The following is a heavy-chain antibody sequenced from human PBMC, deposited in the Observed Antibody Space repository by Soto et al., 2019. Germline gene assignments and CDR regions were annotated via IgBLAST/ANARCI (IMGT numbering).Heavy chain of an antibody. CDR2: ISGSGTTT. CDR3: AKDGVGGVSDAFDV. D-gene: IGHD3-3*01. Sequence: GGSLRLSCAASGFTSTNYVMNWVRQAPGKGLEWVSSISGSGTTTFYADSVKGRFIISRDNSKNTLYLQMNSLRAEDTALYYCAKDGVGGVSDAFDVWGQGTMVTVSS. CDR1: GFTSTNYV. J-gene: IGHJ3*01. V-gene: IGHV3-23*01.